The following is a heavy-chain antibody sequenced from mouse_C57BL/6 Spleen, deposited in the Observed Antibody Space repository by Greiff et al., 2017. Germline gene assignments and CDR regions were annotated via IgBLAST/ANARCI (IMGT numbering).Heavy chain of an antibody. CDR1: GYTFTDYN. V-gene: IGHV1-18*01. CDR3: ARYYYDGYYAFAY. D-gene: IGHD2-3*01. CDR2: INPNNGGT. Sequence: VQLQQSGPELVKPGASVKIPCKASGYTFTDYNMDWVKQSHGKSLEWIGDINPNNGGTIYNQKFKGKATLTVDKSSSTAYMELRSLTSEDTAVYYCARYYYDGYYAFAYWGQGTLVTVSA. J-gene: IGHJ3*01.